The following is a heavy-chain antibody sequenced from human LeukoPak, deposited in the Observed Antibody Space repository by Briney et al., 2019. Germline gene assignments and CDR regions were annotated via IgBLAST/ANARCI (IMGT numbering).Heavy chain of an antibody. J-gene: IGHJ4*02. D-gene: IGHD3-10*01. V-gene: IGHV4-4*07. CDR2: MYISGST. CDR3: ARAGVQIKNFFDY. Sequence: SETLSLTCSVSGGSISSRYWSWIRQPAGKGLEWIGRMYISGSTNYNPSLKSRVTISVDKSKNQFSLKLRSVTAADTAVYYCARAGVQIKNFFDYWGQGTLVTVSS. CDR1: GGSISSRY.